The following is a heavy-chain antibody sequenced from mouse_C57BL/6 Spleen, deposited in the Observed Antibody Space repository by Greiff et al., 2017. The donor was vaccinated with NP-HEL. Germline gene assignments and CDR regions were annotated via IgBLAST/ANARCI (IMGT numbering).Heavy chain of an antibody. CDR3: TRGYGSSFSWFAY. CDR1: GYTFTDYE. D-gene: IGHD1-1*01. Sequence: QVQLKESGAELVRPGASVTLSCKASGYTFTDYEMHWVKQTPVHGLEWIGAIDPETGGTAYNQKFKGKAILTADKSSSTAYMELRSLTSEDSAVYYCTRGYGSSFSWFAYWGQGTLVTVSA. J-gene: IGHJ3*01. V-gene: IGHV1-15*01. CDR2: IDPETGGT.